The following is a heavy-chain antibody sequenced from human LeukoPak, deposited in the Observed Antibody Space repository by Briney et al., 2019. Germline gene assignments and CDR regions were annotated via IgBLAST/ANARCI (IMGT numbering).Heavy chain of an antibody. CDR2: INSDGSST. CDR1: GFSFGNFW. CDR3: ARDPYGTTGTFSSWFDP. D-gene: IGHD1-1*01. Sequence: GGSLRLSCAASGFSFGNFWMHWVRQAPGKGLVWVSRINSDGSSTRYADSVKGRFTISRDNAKNTLYLQMNSLRAEDTAVYYCARDPYGTTGTFSSWFDPWGQGTLVTISS. J-gene: IGHJ5*02. V-gene: IGHV3-74*01.